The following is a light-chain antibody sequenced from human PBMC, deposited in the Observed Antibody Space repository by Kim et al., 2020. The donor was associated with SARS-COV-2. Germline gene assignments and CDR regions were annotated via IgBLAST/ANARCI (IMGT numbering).Light chain of an antibody. CDR3: QVWDSGSYHYV. CDR1: NLGSKS. V-gene: IGLV3-21*04. J-gene: IGLJ1*01. CDR2: YDT. Sequence: APGKTARITCEGNNLGSKSVHLYQQKSGHAPVLVISYDTDRPSGIPERFSGSNSGDTATLTISTVEVGDEADYYCQVWDSGSYHYVFGDGTKVTVL.